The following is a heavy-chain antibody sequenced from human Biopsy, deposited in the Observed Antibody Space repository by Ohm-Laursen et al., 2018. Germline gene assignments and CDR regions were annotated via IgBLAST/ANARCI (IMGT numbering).Heavy chain of an antibody. Sequence: SLRLSCTASGFSFEDYGMHWVRQAPGKGLEWVSSISWQSATRNYANSVKGRFAISRDNAKKSLYLEVDSLRDEDTALYYCVKDKDFRDAFDIWGQGTMVTVSS. D-gene: IGHD3-3*01. CDR1: GFSFEDYG. CDR3: VKDKDFRDAFDI. J-gene: IGHJ3*02. V-gene: IGHV3-9*01. CDR2: ISWQSATR.